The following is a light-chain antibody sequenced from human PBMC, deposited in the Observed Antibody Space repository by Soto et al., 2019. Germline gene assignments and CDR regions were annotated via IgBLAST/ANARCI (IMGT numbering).Light chain of an antibody. CDR3: HQYDNAPFT. CDR1: QSLSSNY. Sequence: EIVLTQSPGTLSLSPGERATLSCRASQSLSSNYLAWYQQRPGQSPRLLVYGASSRATGIPDRFSGSGFGTDFALTISRLEPEDSAVYNCHQYDNAPFTFGPGTRVGIK. CDR2: GAS. V-gene: IGKV3-20*01. J-gene: IGKJ3*01.